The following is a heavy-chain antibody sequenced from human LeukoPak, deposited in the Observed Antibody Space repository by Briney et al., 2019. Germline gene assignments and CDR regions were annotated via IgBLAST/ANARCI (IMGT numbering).Heavy chain of an antibody. J-gene: IGHJ3*02. D-gene: IGHD3-16*01. Sequence: PGGSLRLSCAASGFTFSRYWMHWVRQAPGKGLVWVSRINIDGSSTSYADSVKGRFTISRDNAKNTLYLQMNSLRGEDTAVYYCARVGMTLGEGAFDIWGQGTMVTVSS. CDR1: GFTFSRYW. V-gene: IGHV3-74*01. CDR2: INIDGSST. CDR3: ARVGMTLGEGAFDI.